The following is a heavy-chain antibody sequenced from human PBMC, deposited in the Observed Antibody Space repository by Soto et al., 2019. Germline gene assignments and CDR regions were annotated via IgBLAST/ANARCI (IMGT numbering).Heavy chain of an antibody. CDR2: IYPGDSDT. Sequence: PGESLKISCKCSGYSFTTYWIGWVRQMPGKGLEWMGIIYPGDSDTKYSPSFQGQVTISADRSTSTAILQWSSLKASDTAMYYCARSGSGIYERSKYYFYGLDVWGQGTTVTVSS. V-gene: IGHV5-51*01. CDR3: ARSGSGIYERSKYYFYGLDV. J-gene: IGHJ6*02. D-gene: IGHD3-10*01. CDR1: GYSFTTYW.